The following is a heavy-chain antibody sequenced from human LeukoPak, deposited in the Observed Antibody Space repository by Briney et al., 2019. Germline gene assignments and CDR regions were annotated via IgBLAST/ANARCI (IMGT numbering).Heavy chain of an antibody. D-gene: IGHD6-13*01. CDR3: ARDSPYSSSWYTPPGMDV. J-gene: IGHJ6*02. CDR2: TNPNSGGT. CDR1: GNTFTGYY. Sequence: ASVTVSCKASGNTFTGYYMHWVRQAPGQGLEWMGWTNPNSGGTNYAQKFQGRVTMTRDTYISTAYMELSRLRSDDTAVYYCARDSPYSSSWYTPPGMDVWGQGTTVTVSS. V-gene: IGHV1-2*02.